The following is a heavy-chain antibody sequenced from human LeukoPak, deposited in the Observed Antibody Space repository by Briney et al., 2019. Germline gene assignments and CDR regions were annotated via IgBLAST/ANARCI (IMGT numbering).Heavy chain of an antibody. CDR3: ARGGGARPDY. J-gene: IGHJ4*02. Sequence: AGGSLRLSCTASGFTFSSYGMNWVRQAPGKGLKWVSYISSSSAINYANSVKGRFTISRDNAKNSLFLQMNSLRDEDTAMYYCARGGGARPDYWGQGTLVTVSS. V-gene: IGHV3-48*02. CDR1: GFTFSSYG. D-gene: IGHD3-10*01. CDR2: ISSSSAI.